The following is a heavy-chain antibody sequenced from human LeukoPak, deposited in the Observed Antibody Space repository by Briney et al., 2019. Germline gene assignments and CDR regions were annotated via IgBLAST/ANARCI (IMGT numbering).Heavy chain of an antibody. CDR2: IKQDGSEK. CDR1: AFTFSSYW. J-gene: IGHJ4*02. Sequence: GRCLRLSCAASAFTFSSYWMSWVRQAPGKGLEWVANIKQDGSEKYYVDSVKGRFTISRDNAKNSLYLQMNSLRAEDTAVYYCARTELLDYWGQGTLVTVSS. V-gene: IGHV3-7*01. CDR3: ARTELLDY. D-gene: IGHD1-14*01.